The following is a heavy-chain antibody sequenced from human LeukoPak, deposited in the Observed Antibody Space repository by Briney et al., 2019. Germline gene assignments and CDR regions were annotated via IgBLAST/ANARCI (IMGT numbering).Heavy chain of an antibody. J-gene: IGHJ3*02. CDR3: ARTRGGRDAFDI. CDR1: GGSFSGYY. V-gene: IGHV4-39*01. Sequence: SETLSLTCAVYGGSFSGYYWGWIRQPPGKGLEWIGSLYYTGTTYYNPSLKSRVTISVDTSRNQFSLKLSSVTAADTAVYYCARTRGGRDAFDIWGQGTMVSVSS. D-gene: IGHD2-15*01. CDR2: LYYTGTT.